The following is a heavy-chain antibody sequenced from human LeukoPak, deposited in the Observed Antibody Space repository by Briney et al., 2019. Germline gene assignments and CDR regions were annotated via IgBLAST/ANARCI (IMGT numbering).Heavy chain of an antibody. V-gene: IGHV1-69*13. D-gene: IGHD2-2*01. CDR1: GGTFSSYA. CDR2: IIPIFVTA. J-gene: IGHJ6*03. CDR3: ARDPRRCSSTSCDPRYYYYYMDV. Sequence: GASERVSCKASGGTFSSYAISWVRQAPGQGLEWMGGIIPIFVTANYAQKYQGRVTITADESTSTAYMELSSLRSEDTAVYYCARDPRRCSSTSCDPRYYYYYMDVRGKGTTVTVSS.